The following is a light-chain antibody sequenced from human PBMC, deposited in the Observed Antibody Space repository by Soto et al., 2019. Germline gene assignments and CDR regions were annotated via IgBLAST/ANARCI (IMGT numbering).Light chain of an antibody. CDR1: QDISSY. Sequence: DIQMTQSPSSLSASLGYSVTITCRASQDISSYLNWYQQKPGKAPKLLIYAASTLHSGVPPRFSGSESGTDFTLTISSLQPDDFATYYRQQSYSTLFTFGPGTKADFK. V-gene: IGKV1-39*01. J-gene: IGKJ3*01. CDR2: AAS. CDR3: QQSYSTLFT.